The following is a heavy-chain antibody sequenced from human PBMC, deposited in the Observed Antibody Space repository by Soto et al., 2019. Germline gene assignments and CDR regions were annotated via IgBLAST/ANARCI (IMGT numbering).Heavy chain of an antibody. CDR3: ARSSPYNDWNFDY. D-gene: IGHD3-9*01. Sequence: QVQLQESGPGLVKPSQTLSLTCTVSGGSISSGGYYWSWFRQHPGKGLEWIGHIYYSGSTYYNPSLKSRVTISVDTSKNQFSLKLSSVTAADTAVYYCARSSPYNDWNFDYWGQGTLVTVSS. V-gene: IGHV4-31*03. CDR1: GGSISSGGYY. CDR2: IYYSGST. J-gene: IGHJ4*02.